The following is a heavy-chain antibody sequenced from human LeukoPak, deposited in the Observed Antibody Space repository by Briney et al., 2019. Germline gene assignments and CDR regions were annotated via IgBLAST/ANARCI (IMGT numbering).Heavy chain of an antibody. D-gene: IGHD3-10*01. CDR1: GYTFTSYG. V-gene: IGHV1-18*01. J-gene: IGHJ4*02. Sequence: ASVKVSCKASGYTFTSYGISWVRQAPGQGLEWMGWISAYNGNTNYAQKLQGRVTMTTDTSTSTAYMELRSLRSDDTAVYYCARGYYYGSGSYSIMRYFDYWGQGTLVTVSS. CDR3: ARGYYYGSGSYSIMRYFDY. CDR2: ISAYNGNT.